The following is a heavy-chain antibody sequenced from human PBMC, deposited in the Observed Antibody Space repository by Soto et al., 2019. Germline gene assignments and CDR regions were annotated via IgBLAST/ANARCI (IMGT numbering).Heavy chain of an antibody. J-gene: IGHJ6*02. D-gene: IGHD3-10*02. CDR1: GYTFTSYG. CDR3: ARDAIEVSPTMFGMDV. V-gene: IGHV1-18*01. Sequence: ASVKVSCKASGYTFTSYGISWVRQAPGQGLEWMGWISAYNGNTNYAQKLQGRVTMTTDTSTSTAYMELRSLRSDDTAVYYCARDAIEVSPTMFGMDVWGQGTTVTVSS. CDR2: ISAYNGNT.